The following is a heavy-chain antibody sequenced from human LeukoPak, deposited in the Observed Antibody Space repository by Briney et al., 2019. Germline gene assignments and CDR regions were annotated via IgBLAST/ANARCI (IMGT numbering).Heavy chain of an antibody. Sequence: PGGSLRLSCAASGFTFSSYGMHWVRQAPGKGLEWVAVMSYDGSNKYYADSVKGRFTISRDNSKNTLYLQMNSLRAEDTAVYYCARFGVVTTWGQGTLVTVSS. V-gene: IGHV3-30*03. CDR2: MSYDGSNK. CDR1: GFTFSSYG. J-gene: IGHJ5*02. D-gene: IGHD3-3*01. CDR3: ARFGVVTT.